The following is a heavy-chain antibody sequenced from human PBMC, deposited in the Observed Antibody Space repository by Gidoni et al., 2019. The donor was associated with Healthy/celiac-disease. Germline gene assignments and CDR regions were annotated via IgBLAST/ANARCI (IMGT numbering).Heavy chain of an antibody. D-gene: IGHD3-3*01. CDR2: ISYDGSNK. CDR3: AKDRRSLWSGYSFFDY. Sequence: QVQLVESGGGVVQPGRSLRLSCAASGFTFSSYGMHWARQAPGKGLEWVAVISYDGSNKYYADSVKGRFTISRDNSKNTLYLQMNSLRAEDTAVYYCAKDRRSLWSGYSFFDYWGQGTLVTVSS. J-gene: IGHJ4*02. V-gene: IGHV3-30*18. CDR1: GFTFSSYG.